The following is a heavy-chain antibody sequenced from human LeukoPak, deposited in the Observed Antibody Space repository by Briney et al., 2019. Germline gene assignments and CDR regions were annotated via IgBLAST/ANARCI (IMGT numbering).Heavy chain of an antibody. D-gene: IGHD2-2*01. Sequence: SETLSLTCAVYGGSFSGYYWSWIRQPPGKGLEWIGEINHSGSTNYNPSLKSRVTISVDTSKNQFSLKLGSVTAADTAVYYCASFADCSSTSCYPRVRNFDYWGQGALVTVSS. CDR2: INHSGST. V-gene: IGHV4-34*01. CDR1: GGSFSGYY. CDR3: ASFADCSSTSCYPRVRNFDY. J-gene: IGHJ4*02.